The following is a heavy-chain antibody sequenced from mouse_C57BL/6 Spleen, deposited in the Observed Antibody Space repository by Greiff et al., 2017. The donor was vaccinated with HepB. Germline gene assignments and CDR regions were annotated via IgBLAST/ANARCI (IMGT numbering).Heavy chain of an antibody. V-gene: IGHV1-72*01. Sequence: QSCKASGYTFTSYWMHWVKPRPGRGLEWIGRIDPNSGGTKYNEKFKSKATLTVDKPSSTAYMQLSSLTSEDSAVYYCARSGYYGSSYWYFDVWGTGTTVTVSS. CDR2: IDPNSGGT. D-gene: IGHD1-1*01. CDR1: GYTFTSYW. J-gene: IGHJ1*03. CDR3: ARSGYYGSSYWYFDV.